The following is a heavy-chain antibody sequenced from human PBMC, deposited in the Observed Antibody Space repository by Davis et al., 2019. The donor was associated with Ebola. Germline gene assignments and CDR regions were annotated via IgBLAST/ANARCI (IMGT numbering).Heavy chain of an antibody. V-gene: IGHV4-39*01. J-gene: IGHJ4*02. Sequence: SETLSLTCTVSGGSISSSSYYWGWIRQPPGKGLEWIGSIYYSGSTYYNPSLKSRVTISVDTSKNQFSLKLSSVTAADTAVYYCARHSYSSSYPSLDWGQGTLVTVSS. D-gene: IGHD6-13*01. CDR1: GGSISSSSYY. CDR2: IYYSGST. CDR3: ARHSYSSSYPSLD.